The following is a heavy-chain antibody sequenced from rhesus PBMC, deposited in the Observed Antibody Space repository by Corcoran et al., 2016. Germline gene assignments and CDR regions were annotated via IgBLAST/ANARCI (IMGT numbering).Heavy chain of an antibody. V-gene: IGHV3-119*01. CDR1: GFTFSSYW. Sequence: EVQLVESGGGLVQPGGSLRLSCAASGFTFSSYWMYWVRQAPGKGLGWVSRISSDGSSTSYAYSVKGRFTISRENAKNSLFLQMNSLRAEDTAVYYCAAAIAAAGTGIDYWGQGVLVTVSS. CDR2: ISSDGSST. J-gene: IGHJ4*01. D-gene: IGHD6-25*01. CDR3: AAAIAAAGTGIDY.